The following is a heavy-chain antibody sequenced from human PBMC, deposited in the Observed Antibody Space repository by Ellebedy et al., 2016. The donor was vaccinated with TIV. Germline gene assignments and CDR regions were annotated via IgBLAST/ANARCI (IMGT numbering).Heavy chain of an antibody. CDR2: ISAYNGDT. Sequence: AASVKVSCKASGYTFTTYGITWVRQAPGQGLEWMGWISAYNGDTNYAQKLQGRVTMTTDTSRSTGYMELRSLRSDDTAVYYCARVGVVGATFDYWGLGTLVTVSS. J-gene: IGHJ4*02. D-gene: IGHD1-26*01. CDR1: GYTFTTYG. CDR3: ARVGVVGATFDY. V-gene: IGHV1-18*04.